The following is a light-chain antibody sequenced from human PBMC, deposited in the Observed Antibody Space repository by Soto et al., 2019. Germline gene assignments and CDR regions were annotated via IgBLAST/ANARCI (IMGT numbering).Light chain of an antibody. Sequence: EIVFTPSPGPLSLSPGGRATVSLQASQSVSSSYLAWYQQKAGQAPRLLMYGASTRATGIPARFSGSGSGTEFTLTISSLQSEDFAVYYCQQYNNWPLTFGGGTKVDIK. CDR1: QSVSSSY. CDR2: GAS. J-gene: IGKJ4*01. CDR3: QQYNNWPLT. V-gene: IGKV3-15*01.